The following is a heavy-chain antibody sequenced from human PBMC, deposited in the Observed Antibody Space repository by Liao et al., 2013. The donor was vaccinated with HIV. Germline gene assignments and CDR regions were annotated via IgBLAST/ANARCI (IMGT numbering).Heavy chain of an antibody. CDR3: ARGDRGDSSGNMYYFDY. D-gene: IGHD3-22*01. J-gene: IGHJ4*02. V-gene: IGHV4-61*02. Sequence: QVQLQESGPGLVKPSQTLSLTCTVSGGSISSGSYYWSWIRQPAGKGLEWIGRIYTSGSTNYNPSLKSRVTISVDTSKNQFSLKLSSVTAADTAVYYCARGDRGDSSGNMYYFDYWGQGTLVTVSS. CDR1: GGSISSGSYY. CDR2: IYTSGST.